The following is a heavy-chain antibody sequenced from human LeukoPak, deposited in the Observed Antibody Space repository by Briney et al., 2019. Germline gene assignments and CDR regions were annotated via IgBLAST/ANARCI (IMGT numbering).Heavy chain of an antibody. D-gene: IGHD2-2*01. Sequence: ASVKVSCKVSGYTLTELSMHWVRQAPGQGLEWMGWINPNSGGTNYAQKFQGRVTMTRDTSISTAYMELSRLRSDDTAVYYCARVVPAALYAFDIWGQGTMVTVSS. CDR3: ARVVPAALYAFDI. J-gene: IGHJ3*02. CDR1: GYTLTELS. V-gene: IGHV1-2*02. CDR2: INPNSGGT.